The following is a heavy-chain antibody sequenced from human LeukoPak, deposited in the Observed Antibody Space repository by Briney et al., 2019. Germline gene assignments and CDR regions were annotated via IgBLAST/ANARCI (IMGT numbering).Heavy chain of an antibody. V-gene: IGHV3-21*05. J-gene: IGHJ4*02. CDR3: ARDDPYGSGSYTYDY. Sequence: GGSLRLSCAASGFTFSSYSMNWVRQAPGKGLEWVSYISSSSSYIYYADSVKGRFTISRDNAKNSLYLQMNSLRAEDTAVYYCARDDPYGSGSYTYDYWGQGTLVTVSS. CDR1: GFTFSSYS. CDR2: ISSSSSYI. D-gene: IGHD3-10*01.